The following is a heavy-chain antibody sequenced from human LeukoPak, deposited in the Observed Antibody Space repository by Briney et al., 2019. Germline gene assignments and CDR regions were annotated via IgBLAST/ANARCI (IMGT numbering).Heavy chain of an antibody. CDR2: INPNSGGT. CDR1: GYTFTGYH. V-gene: IGHV1-2*02. J-gene: IGHJ4*02. Sequence: ASVKVSCKASGYTFTGYHMHWVRQAPGQGLEWMGWINPNSGGTNYARKFQGRVTMTRDTSISTAYMELSRLRSDNTAVYYCARGSFGMVVPANFDYWGQGTLVTVSS. D-gene: IGHD2-15*01. CDR3: ARGSFGMVVPANFDY.